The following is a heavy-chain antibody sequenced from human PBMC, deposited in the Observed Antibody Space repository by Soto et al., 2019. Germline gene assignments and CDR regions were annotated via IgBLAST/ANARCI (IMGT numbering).Heavy chain of an antibody. Sequence: QVHLVESGGGVVQPGTSLRLSCAASGFSFSDYGMHWVRQAPGKGQEWLTIIWFDASHEYYADSVKGRFTISRDNSNNTLYLQLNSLTADDTAVYFCARDQGRATADGPLGNGLDVWGQGTAVTVSS. J-gene: IGHJ6*02. CDR2: IWFDASHE. CDR3: ARDQGRATADGPLGNGLDV. D-gene: IGHD6-13*01. CDR1: GFSFSDYG. V-gene: IGHV3-33*01.